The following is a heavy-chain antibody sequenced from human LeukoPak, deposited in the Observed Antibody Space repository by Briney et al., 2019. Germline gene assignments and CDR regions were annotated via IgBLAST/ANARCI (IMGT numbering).Heavy chain of an antibody. V-gene: IGHV3-21*01. J-gene: IGHJ6*03. CDR3: ARYLATSYYYSYYMDV. CDR2: ISSSSSYI. Sequence: GGSLRPSRAASGFTFSSYSMNWVRQAPGKGLEWVSSISSSSSYIYYADSVKGRFTISRDSAKNSLYLQMNSLRAEDTAVYYCARYLATSYYYSYYMDVWGKGTTVTVSS. CDR1: GFTFSSYS. D-gene: IGHD5-12*01.